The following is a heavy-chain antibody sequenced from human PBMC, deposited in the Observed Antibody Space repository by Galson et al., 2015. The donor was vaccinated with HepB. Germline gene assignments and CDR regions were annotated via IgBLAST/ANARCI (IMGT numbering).Heavy chain of an antibody. CDR3: ARGGDYTAMVFYFDY. CDR2: ISSSGSAI. V-gene: IGHV3-48*03. J-gene: IGHJ4*02. D-gene: IGHD5-18*01. CDR1: GFTFSSYE. Sequence: SLRLSCAASGFTFSSYEMNWVRQAPGKGLEWVSYISSSGSAIYYADSVKGRFTISRDNAKNSLYLQMNSLRAEDTAVYYCARGGDYTAMVFYFDYWGQGTLVTVSS.